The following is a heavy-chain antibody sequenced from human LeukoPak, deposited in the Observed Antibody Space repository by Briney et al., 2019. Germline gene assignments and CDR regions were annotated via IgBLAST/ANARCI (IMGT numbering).Heavy chain of an antibody. CDR2: MSSSDNPI. CDR1: GFSFSDHY. CDR3: ARGRVGSSTSCYDY. D-gene: IGHD2-2*01. Sequence: GGSLRLSCAASGFSFSDHYRSWIRQAPGKGLEWVSYMSSSDNPIYYADSVKGRFTISRDNAKNSLYLQMNNLRAEDTAVYYCARGRVGSSTSCYDYWGQGTLVTVSS. J-gene: IGHJ4*02. V-gene: IGHV3-11*01.